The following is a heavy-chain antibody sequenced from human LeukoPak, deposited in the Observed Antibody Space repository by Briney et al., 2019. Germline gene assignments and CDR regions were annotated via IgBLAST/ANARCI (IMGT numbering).Heavy chain of an antibody. CDR3: ASKGYYGSGSYFLRNYGMDV. Sequence: SVKVSCKASGGTFSSYAISWVRQAPGQGLEWMGGIIPILGTANYAQKFQGRVTITADKSTSTAYMELSSLRSEDTAVYCCASKGYYGSGSYFLRNYGMDVWGKGTTVTVSS. V-gene: IGHV1-69*06. D-gene: IGHD3-10*01. CDR2: IIPILGTA. CDR1: GGTFSSYA. J-gene: IGHJ6*04.